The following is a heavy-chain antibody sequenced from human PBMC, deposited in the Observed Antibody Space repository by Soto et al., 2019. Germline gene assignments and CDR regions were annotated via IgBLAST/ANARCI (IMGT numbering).Heavy chain of an antibody. CDR1: GYTFTSYG. Sequence: ASVKVSCKASGYTFTSYGSRWVRQAPGQGLEWMGWISAYNGNTNYAQKLQGRVTMTTDTSTSTAYMELRSLRSDDTAVYYCAKTHYGDHEYFQHWGQGTLVTVSS. J-gene: IGHJ1*01. CDR3: AKTHYGDHEYFQH. V-gene: IGHV1-18*04. CDR2: ISAYNGNT. D-gene: IGHD4-17*01.